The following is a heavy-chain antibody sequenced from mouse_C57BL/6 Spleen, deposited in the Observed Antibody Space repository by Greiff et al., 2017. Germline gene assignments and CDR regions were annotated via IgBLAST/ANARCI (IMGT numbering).Heavy chain of an antibody. J-gene: IGHJ4*01. D-gene: IGHD3-3*01. Sequence: QVQLKQPGAELVKPGASVKLSCKASGYTFTSYWMQWVKQRPGQGLEWIGEIDPSDSYTNYNQKFKGKATLTVDTSSSTAYMQLSSLTSEDSAVYYCASVLGGMDYWGQGTSVTVSS. CDR2: IDPSDSYT. CDR3: ASVLGGMDY. V-gene: IGHV1-50*01. CDR1: GYTFTSYW.